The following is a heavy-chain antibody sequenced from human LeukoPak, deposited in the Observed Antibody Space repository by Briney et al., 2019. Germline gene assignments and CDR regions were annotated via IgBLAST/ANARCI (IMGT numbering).Heavy chain of an antibody. Sequence: SSETLSLTCTVSGASVGSASYWTWIQQPPGKGVEWIAHIYNGVNTNYNPSLKSRVTISVDTSKNQFSLRLNSVTAADTAVYYCARSRAFNSGAFDPWGQGSLVTVSS. J-gene: IGHJ5*02. D-gene: IGHD1-26*01. V-gene: IGHV4-61*01. CDR1: GASVGSASY. CDR2: IYNGVNT. CDR3: ARSRAFNSGAFDP.